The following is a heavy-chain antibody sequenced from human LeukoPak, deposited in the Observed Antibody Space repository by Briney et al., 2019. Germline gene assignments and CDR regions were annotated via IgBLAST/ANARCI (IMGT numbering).Heavy chain of an antibody. V-gene: IGHV4-59*11. CDR2: IYYSGSTNYT. Sequence: PSETLSLTCTVSGGFISSHYWSWIRQPPGKGLEWIGYIYYSGSTNYTNYNPSLKSRVTISVDTSKNQFSLKLSSVTAADTAVYYCARDPIVSVGDWYFDLWGRGTLVTVSS. CDR3: ARDPIVSVGDWYFDL. D-gene: IGHD3-16*02. J-gene: IGHJ2*01. CDR1: GGFISSHY.